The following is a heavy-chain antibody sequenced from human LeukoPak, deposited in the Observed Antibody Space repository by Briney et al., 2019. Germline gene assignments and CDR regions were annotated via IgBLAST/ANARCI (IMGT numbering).Heavy chain of an antibody. CDR3: ATFYGSGSYYPYNWFDP. J-gene: IGHJ5*02. CDR2: XXPEDGET. V-gene: IGHV1-24*01. Sequence: GASVKVSCKVSGYALTELSMHWVRQAPGKGLEWXXXXXPEDGETIYAQKFQGRVTMTEDTSTDTAYMELSSLRSEDTAVYYCATFYGSGSYYPYNWFDPWGQGTLVTVSS. CDR1: GYALTELS. D-gene: IGHD3-10*01.